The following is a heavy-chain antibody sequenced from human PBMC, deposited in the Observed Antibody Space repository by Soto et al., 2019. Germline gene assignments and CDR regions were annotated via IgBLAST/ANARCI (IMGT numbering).Heavy chain of an antibody. J-gene: IGHJ6*03. V-gene: IGHV3-9*01. CDR2: ISWNSGSI. CDR1: GFTFDDYA. Sequence: GGSLRLSCAASGFTFDDYAMHWVRQAPGKGLEWVSGISWNSGSIGYADSVKGRFTISRDNAKNSLYLQMNSLRDEDTALYYCAKDRWVGCCTNGVCYYYYMDVWGKGTTVIGSS. CDR3: AKDRWVGCCTNGVCYYYYMDV. D-gene: IGHD2-8*01.